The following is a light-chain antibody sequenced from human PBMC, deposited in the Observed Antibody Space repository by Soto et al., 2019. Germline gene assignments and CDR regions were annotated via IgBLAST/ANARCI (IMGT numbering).Light chain of an antibody. CDR1: SSDIGDYNF. V-gene: IGLV2-14*01. CDR3: SSYKYDTVIPFV. CDR2: EVS. Sequence: QSALTQPASVSGSPGQSISISCTGTSSDIGDYNFVSWYQHHPGKPPKVIFYEVSNRPSGVSHRFAGSKSGNTASLTISGLQAEDEADYYCSSYKYDTVIPFVFGSGTKVTVL. J-gene: IGLJ1*01.